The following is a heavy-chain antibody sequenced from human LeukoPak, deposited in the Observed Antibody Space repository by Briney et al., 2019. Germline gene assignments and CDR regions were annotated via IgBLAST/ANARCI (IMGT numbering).Heavy chain of an antibody. V-gene: IGHV4-59*01. CDR1: GGSISSYY. CDR3: AKGRGGGSYRNYYMDV. Sequence: ASETLSLTCTVSGGSISSYYWSWIRQPPGKGLEWIGYIYYSGSTNYNPSLKSRVTISVDTSKNQFSLKLSSVTAADTAVYYCAKGRGGGSYRNYYMDVWGKGTTVTVSS. J-gene: IGHJ6*03. CDR2: IYYSGST. D-gene: IGHD1-26*01.